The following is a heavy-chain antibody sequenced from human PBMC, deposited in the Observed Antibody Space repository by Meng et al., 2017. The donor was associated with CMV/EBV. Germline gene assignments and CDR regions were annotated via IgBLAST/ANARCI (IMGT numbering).Heavy chain of an antibody. CDR1: GFTFSSYG. D-gene: IGHD2-2*02. CDR3: AKDHVVVVPAAIPDYYYYAMDV. J-gene: IGHJ6*02. V-gene: IGHV3-30*02. Sequence: GGSLRLSCAASGFTFSSYGMHWVRQAPGKGLEWVAFIRYDGSNKYYADSVKGRFTISRDNSKNTLYLQMNSLRAEDTAVYYCAKDHVVVVPAAIPDYYYYAMDVWGQGTTVTVSS. CDR2: IRYDGSNK.